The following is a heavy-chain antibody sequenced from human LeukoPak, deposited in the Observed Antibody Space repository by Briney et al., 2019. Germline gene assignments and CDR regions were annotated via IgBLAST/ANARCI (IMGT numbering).Heavy chain of an antibody. CDR2: MNPKSGNS. CDR3: ARGRVFPGVAPRQVWFDP. J-gene: IGHJ5*02. Sequence: ASVKVSCKASGYTFSSDDINWVRQAPGQGLEWMGWMNPKSGNSDYAQKFLGRVTMTRNTSISTAYMELSRLRSEDTAVYYCARGRVFPGVAPRQVWFDPWGQGTPVTVSS. CDR1: GYTFSSDD. D-gene: IGHD3-10*01. V-gene: IGHV1-8*02.